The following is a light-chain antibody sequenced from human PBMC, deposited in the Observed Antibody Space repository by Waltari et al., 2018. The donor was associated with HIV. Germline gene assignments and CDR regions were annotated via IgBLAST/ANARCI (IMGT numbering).Light chain of an antibody. V-gene: IGLV1-44*01. CDR2: NNN. Sequence: QSVLTQAPSASGTPGQTVTISCSGSNSNLGTAAVDWYQHLPGTAPKLLIYNNNQRPSWVPDRFSCSKSATSASLAISGLQSDDEATYYCASGDGSLSGQVVFGGGTKLTV. J-gene: IGLJ2*01. CDR3: ASGDGSLSGQVV. CDR1: NSNLGTAA.